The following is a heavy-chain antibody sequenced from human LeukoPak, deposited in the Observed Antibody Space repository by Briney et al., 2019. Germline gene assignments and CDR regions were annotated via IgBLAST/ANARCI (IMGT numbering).Heavy chain of an antibody. CDR1: GFTFDDYA. J-gene: IGHJ4*02. D-gene: IGHD3-22*01. CDR3: AKAYYDSSGIRYSDY. CDR2: ISGSGGNT. Sequence: GRSLRLSCAASGFTFDDYAMHWVRQAPGKGLEWVSAISGSGGNTYYADSVKGRFTISRDNSKNTLYLQMNSLRAEDTAVYYCAKAYYDSSGIRYSDYWGQGTLVTVSS. V-gene: IGHV3-23*01.